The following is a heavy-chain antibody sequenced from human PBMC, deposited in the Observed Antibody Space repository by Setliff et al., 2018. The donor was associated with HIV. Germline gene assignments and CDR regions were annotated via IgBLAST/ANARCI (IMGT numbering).Heavy chain of an antibody. CDR2: IDTNTGNP. V-gene: IGHV7-4-1*02. Sequence: PGQGLEWMGWIDTNTGNPTYAQGFTGRFVFSLDTSVSTAFLQISTLKAEDTAVYYCARLSPYGDYLLFQYWGQGTQVTVS. CDR3: ARLSPYGDYLLFQY. J-gene: IGHJ4*02. D-gene: IGHD4-17*01.